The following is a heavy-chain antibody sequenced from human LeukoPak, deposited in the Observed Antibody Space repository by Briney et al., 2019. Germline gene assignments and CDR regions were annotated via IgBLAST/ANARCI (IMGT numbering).Heavy chain of an antibody. CDR1: GFTFSSYG. V-gene: IGHV3-30*18. D-gene: IGHD4-17*01. CDR2: ISYDGSNK. J-gene: IGHJ4*02. Sequence: TGGSLRLSCAASGFTFSSYGMHWVRQAPGKGLEWVAVISYDGSNKYYADSVKGRFTISRDNSKNTLYLQMNSLRAEDTAVYYCAKNRERLRSFFDYWGQGTLVTVSS. CDR3: AKNRERLRSFFDY.